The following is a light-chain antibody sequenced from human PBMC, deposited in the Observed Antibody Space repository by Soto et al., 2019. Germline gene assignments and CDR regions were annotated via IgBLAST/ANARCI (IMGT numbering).Light chain of an antibody. J-gene: IGKJ1*01. CDR1: QSVSNNY. CDR3: QQYGSSGT. CDR2: GAS. V-gene: IGKV3-20*01. Sequence: IVLSQTQFTLSLSPVGRSTRSFRASQSVSNNYLAWYQQKPGQAPRLLIYGASNRATGIPDRFSGSGSGTDFTLTISRLEPEDFAVYYCQQYGSSGTFGQGTKVDIK.